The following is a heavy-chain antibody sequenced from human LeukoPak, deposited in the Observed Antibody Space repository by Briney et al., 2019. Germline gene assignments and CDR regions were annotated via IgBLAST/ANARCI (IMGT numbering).Heavy chain of an antibody. CDR3: ARLIGSSTVADY. Sequence: PSETLSLTCTVSGGSLSSYFWSWIRQPPGKGLEWIGYIYYSGSTTYNPSLKSRVTISVDTSKNQFFLKMGSVTAADTAVYYCARLIGSSTVADYWGQGTPVTVSS. CDR2: IYYSGST. CDR1: GGSLSSYF. V-gene: IGHV4-59*08. D-gene: IGHD1-14*01. J-gene: IGHJ4*02.